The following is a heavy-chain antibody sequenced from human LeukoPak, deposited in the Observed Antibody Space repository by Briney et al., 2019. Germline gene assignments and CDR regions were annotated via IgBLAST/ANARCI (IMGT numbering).Heavy chain of an antibody. Sequence: GASVKVSCKASGYTFTSYDINWVRQATGQGLEWMGWTNPSSANTGYAQKFQGRLTLTGDASTSTAYMELSSLSSEDTAVYYCARVSTYHDSLTGYYEPFAYWGQGTVVPVSS. CDR1: GYTFTSYD. D-gene: IGHD3-9*01. CDR3: ARVSTYHDSLTGYYEPFAY. V-gene: IGHV1-8*01. J-gene: IGHJ4*02. CDR2: TNPSSANT.